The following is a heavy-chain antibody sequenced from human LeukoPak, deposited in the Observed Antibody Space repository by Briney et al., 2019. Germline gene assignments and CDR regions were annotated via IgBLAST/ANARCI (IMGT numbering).Heavy chain of an antibody. CDR3: ARVSHYYDSSGYYYVRAFDI. CDR1: GGSISSYY. CDR2: ISTSGST. V-gene: IGHV4-4*07. Sequence: SETLSLTCTVSGGSISSYYWSWIRQPAGKGLEWIGRISTSGSTNYNPSLKSRVTMSVDTSNNQFSLKLSSVTAADTAVYYCARVSHYYDSSGYYYVRAFDIWGPRTMVTVSS. J-gene: IGHJ3*02. D-gene: IGHD3-22*01.